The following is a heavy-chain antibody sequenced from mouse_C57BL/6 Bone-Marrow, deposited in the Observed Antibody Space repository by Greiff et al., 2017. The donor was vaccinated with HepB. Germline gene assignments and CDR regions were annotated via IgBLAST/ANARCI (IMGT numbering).Heavy chain of an antibody. Sequence: EVKLMESGGGLVKPGGSLKLSCAASGFTFSDYGMHWVRQAPEKGLEWVAYISSGSSTIYYADTVKGRFTISRDNAKNTLFLQMTSLRSEDTAMYYGARGLRGGFDYWGQGTTLTVSS. J-gene: IGHJ2*01. CDR2: ISSGSSTI. D-gene: IGHD3-1*01. CDR1: GFTFSDYG. V-gene: IGHV5-17*01. CDR3: ARGLRGGFDY.